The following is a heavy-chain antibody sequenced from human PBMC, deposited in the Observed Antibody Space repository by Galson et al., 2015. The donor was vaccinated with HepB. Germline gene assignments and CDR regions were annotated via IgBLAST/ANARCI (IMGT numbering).Heavy chain of an antibody. Sequence: SVKVSCKASGGTFSSYAISWVRQAPGQGLEWMGGIIPIFGTANYAQKFQGRVTITADESTSTAYMELSSLRSEDTAVYYCARDLREGGYYDSSGDAFDIWGQGTMVTVSS. CDR2: IIPIFGTA. CDR3: ARDLREGGYYDSSGDAFDI. D-gene: IGHD3-22*01. V-gene: IGHV1-69*13. J-gene: IGHJ3*02. CDR1: GGTFSSYA.